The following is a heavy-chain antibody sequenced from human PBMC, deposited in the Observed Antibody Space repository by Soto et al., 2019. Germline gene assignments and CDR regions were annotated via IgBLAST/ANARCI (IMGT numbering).Heavy chain of an antibody. CDR2: IIPILGIA. Sequence: QVQLVQSGAEVKKPGSSVKVSCKASGGTFSSYTISWVRQAPGQGLEWMGRIIPILGIANYAQKFQGRVTITADKSTSTACMELSSLSSEDTAVYYCARGTYGGPSNYWGQGTLVTVSS. D-gene: IGHD5-12*01. CDR3: ARGTYGGPSNY. V-gene: IGHV1-69*02. J-gene: IGHJ4*02. CDR1: GGTFSSYT.